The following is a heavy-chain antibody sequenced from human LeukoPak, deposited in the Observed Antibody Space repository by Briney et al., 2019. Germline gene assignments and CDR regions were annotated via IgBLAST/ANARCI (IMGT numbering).Heavy chain of an antibody. J-gene: IGHJ4*02. D-gene: IGHD2-15*01. CDR1: GFTFSSYA. V-gene: IGHV3-30*04. Sequence: QAGRSLRLSCAASGFTFSSYAMHWVRQAPGKGLEWVAVISDDGITDFYSDSVKGRFTISRDNSKNTVYLQMNRLTAEDTAVYYCTESGERYCSDGNCYFNYWGQGTLVTVSS. CDR3: TESGERYCSDGNCYFNY. CDR2: ISDDGITD.